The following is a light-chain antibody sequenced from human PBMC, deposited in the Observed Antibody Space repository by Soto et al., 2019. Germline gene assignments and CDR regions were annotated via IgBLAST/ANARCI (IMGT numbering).Light chain of an antibody. J-gene: IGLJ3*02. CDR2: GNN. Sequence: QSVLTQPPSVSGAPGQGVTISCTGNRSNIGAGFDVHWYQQLPGTAPKLLISGNNNRPSGVPDRFSGSKFGSSASLAITGLQAEDEADYYCQSYDSSLSGSRVFGGGTKLTVL. CDR1: RSNIGAGFD. V-gene: IGLV1-40*01. CDR3: QSYDSSLSGSRV.